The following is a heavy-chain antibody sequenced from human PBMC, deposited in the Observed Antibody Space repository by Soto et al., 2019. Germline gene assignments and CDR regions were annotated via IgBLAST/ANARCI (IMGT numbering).Heavy chain of an antibody. J-gene: IGHJ6*02. D-gene: IGHD2-15*01. CDR2: IYYSGST. Sequence: SETLSLTCTVSGGSIISYYCIFIRHPAGKGLEWIGYIYYSGSTNYDPSLKSRVTISVDTSKNQFSLKLSSVTAADTAVYYCARDRLVDYYYYGMDVWGQGTTVTVS. V-gene: IGHV4-59*01. CDR1: GGSIISYY. CDR3: ARDRLVDYYYYGMDV.